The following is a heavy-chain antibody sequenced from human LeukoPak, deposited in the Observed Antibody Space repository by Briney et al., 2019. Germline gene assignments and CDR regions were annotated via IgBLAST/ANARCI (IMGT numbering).Heavy chain of an antibody. V-gene: IGHV4-34*01. J-gene: IGHJ6*03. CDR2: INHSGST. Sequence: PSETLSLTCAVYGGSFSGYYWSWIRQPPGKGLEWIGEINHSGSTNYNPSLKSRVTISVDTSKNQFSLKLSSVTAADTAVYYCAAGEENSSWYVWDYYYYMDVWGKGTTVTVSS. CDR1: GGSFSGYY. CDR3: AAGEENSSWYVWDYYYYMDV. D-gene: IGHD6-13*01.